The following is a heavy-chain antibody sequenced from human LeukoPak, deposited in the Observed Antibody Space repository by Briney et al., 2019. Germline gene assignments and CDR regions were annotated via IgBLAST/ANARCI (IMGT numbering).Heavy chain of an antibody. CDR1: GGSISGHY. CDR3: ARFGVDYDMDV. V-gene: IGHV4-59*11. CDR2: IHYSGRP. J-gene: IGHJ6*02. Sequence: SETLSLTCTVSGGSISGHYWTWVRQPPGKGLEWIGQIHYSGRPDYNPSLKSRVTISVDTSKNQLSLKVTSVTGANTAVYYCARFGVDYDMDVWGQGTTVTVSS. D-gene: IGHD3-16*01.